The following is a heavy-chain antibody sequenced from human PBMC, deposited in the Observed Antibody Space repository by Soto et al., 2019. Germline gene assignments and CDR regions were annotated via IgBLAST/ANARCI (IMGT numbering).Heavy chain of an antibody. CDR2: ISAHNGNT. Sequence: QVHLVQSGAEVKKPGASVKVSCKGSGYAFTTYGITWVRQAPGQGLEWMGWISAHNGNTNFAQKLQGRATVTRDTSTSTAYMELRRLSSDDTAVYYCARGRYGDYWGQGALVTVSS. CDR3: ARGRYGDY. J-gene: IGHJ4*02. V-gene: IGHV1-18*01. D-gene: IGHD1-1*01. CDR1: GYAFTTYG.